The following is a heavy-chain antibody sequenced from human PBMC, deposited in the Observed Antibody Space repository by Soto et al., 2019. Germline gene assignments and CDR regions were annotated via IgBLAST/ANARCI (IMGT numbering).Heavy chain of an antibody. CDR2: IKSKSDGGTT. J-gene: IGHJ5*02. D-gene: IGHD2-15*01. CDR1: GFTFSDAW. CDR3: TTDLWRIAVVVGSTGYFNP. V-gene: IGHV3-15*01. Sequence: GGSMRLSCAASGFTFSDAWMSWVGQAPGKGFYWVGRIKSKSDGGTTEYAAPVRGRFTISRDDSKNTLYLQMNSLKTEDTAVYYCTTDLWRIAVVVGSTGYFNPCGQGTPVTVSS.